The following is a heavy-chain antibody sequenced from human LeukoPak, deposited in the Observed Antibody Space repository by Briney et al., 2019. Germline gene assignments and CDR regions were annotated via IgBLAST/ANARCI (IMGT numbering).Heavy chain of an antibody. CDR1: GFTFNXYX. V-gene: IGHV3-48*01. CDR2: IISSSSRR. Sequence: GGXXRXXCGASGFTFNXYXXXWVXQXPGXXXXXXSYIISSSSRRYYKDSVKPRFTISRDNAKTSLYLQMNSLRAEDTAMYFCAGDDSRGYFFDFWGQGTLVTVSS. D-gene: IGHD3-22*01. CDR3: AGDDSRGYFFDF. J-gene: IGHJ4*02.